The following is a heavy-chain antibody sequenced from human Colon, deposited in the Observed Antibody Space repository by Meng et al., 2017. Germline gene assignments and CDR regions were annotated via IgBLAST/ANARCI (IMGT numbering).Heavy chain of an antibody. Sequence: QVQLQESGPGLGKPSQTLSLTFTFSGGSISSGGYSWSWIRQHPGKGLEWIGYIYYSGNTYYNPSLKSRVTISVDTSKNQFSLKLSSVTAADTAVYYCARYCASTNCYTGFDFWGQGTLVTVSS. CDR1: GGSISSGGYS. D-gene: IGHD2-2*02. CDR2: IYYSGNT. CDR3: ARYCASTNCYTGFDF. J-gene: IGHJ4*02. V-gene: IGHV4-31*03.